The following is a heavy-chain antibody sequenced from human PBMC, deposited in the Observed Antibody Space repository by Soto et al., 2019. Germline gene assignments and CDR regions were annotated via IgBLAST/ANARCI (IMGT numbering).Heavy chain of an antibody. Sequence: PGGPHRHPKTSSGLNFISYGMHWIRKETGKGLEWAAHISYDGSNKHYAESVKGRFTISRDSSKNTLYLQMNSLRAEDTAVYYCVKDTYYYDSSGYYIFDYWGQGTLVTVSS. J-gene: IGHJ4*02. CDR1: GLNFISYG. CDR2: ISYDGSNK. CDR3: VKDTYYYDSSGYYIFDY. V-gene: IGHV3-30*18. D-gene: IGHD3-22*01.